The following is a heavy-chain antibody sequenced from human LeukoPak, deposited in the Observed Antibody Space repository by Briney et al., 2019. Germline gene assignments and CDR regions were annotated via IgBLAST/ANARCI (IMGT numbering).Heavy chain of an antibody. CDR1: GFTFSSYV. J-gene: IGHJ4*02. D-gene: IGHD5-24*01. Sequence: PGTSMRLSCAASGFTFSSYVMHWVRQAPGRGLEWVAVIWYSGSSKYYADSVRGRFTVSRDNFNNTLYLQMTSLRAEDTAVYYCAKGSTRGFYYFDNWGQGTLVTVSS. CDR2: IWYSGSSK. CDR3: AKGSTRGFYYFDN. V-gene: IGHV3-33*06.